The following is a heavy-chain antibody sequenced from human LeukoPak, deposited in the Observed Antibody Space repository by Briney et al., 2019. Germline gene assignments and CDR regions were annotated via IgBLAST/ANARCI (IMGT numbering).Heavy chain of an antibody. CDR3: ARARIAVAGFYYYYMDV. Sequence: GGSLRLSCPASGFTFNSYGMNWVRQAPGKGLEWVSYISGSTSTIYYADSVRGRFTLSRDNAKNSMYLQMQSLRAEDTAVYYCARARIAVAGFYYYYMDVWGKGTTVTVSS. V-gene: IGHV3-48*01. CDR1: GFTFNSYG. CDR2: ISGSTSTI. J-gene: IGHJ6*03. D-gene: IGHD6-19*01.